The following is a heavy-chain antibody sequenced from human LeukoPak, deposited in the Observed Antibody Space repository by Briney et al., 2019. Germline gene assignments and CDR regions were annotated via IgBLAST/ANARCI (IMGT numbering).Heavy chain of an antibody. CDR1: GFTFSSYA. Sequence: PGGSLRPSCAASGFTFSSYAMHWVRQAPGKGLEWVAVISYDGSNKYYADSVKGRFTISRDNSKNTLYLQMNSLRAEDTAVYYCARDGYSSGWPIDYWGQGTLVTVSS. CDR3: ARDGYSSGWPIDY. J-gene: IGHJ4*02. D-gene: IGHD6-19*01. V-gene: IGHV3-30-3*01. CDR2: ISYDGSNK.